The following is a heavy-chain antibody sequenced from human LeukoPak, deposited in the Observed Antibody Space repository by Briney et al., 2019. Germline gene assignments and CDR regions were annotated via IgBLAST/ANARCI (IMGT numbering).Heavy chain of an antibody. Sequence: SETLSLTCNVYGGSFSGYYWSWIRQPPGKGLEWIGEINHSGSTNYNPSLKSRVTISVDTSKNQFSLKLSSVTAADTAVYYCARARDHLDYWGQGTLVTVSS. CDR3: ARARDHLDY. J-gene: IGHJ4*02. CDR1: GGSFSGYY. V-gene: IGHV4-34*01. D-gene: IGHD1-14*01. CDR2: INHSGST.